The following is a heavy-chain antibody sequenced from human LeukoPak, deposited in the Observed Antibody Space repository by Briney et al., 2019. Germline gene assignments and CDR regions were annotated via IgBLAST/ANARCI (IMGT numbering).Heavy chain of an antibody. CDR1: GFTFSSYS. CDR3: ARDHTPGQLDWFDP. V-gene: IGHV3-21*01. J-gene: IGHJ5*02. D-gene: IGHD6-6*01. CDR2: ISSSSSYI. Sequence: GGSLRLSCAASGFTFSSYSMNWVRQAPGKGLEWVSSISSSSSYIYYADSVKGRFTISRDNAKNSLYLQMNSLGAEDTAVYYCARDHTPGQLDWFDPWGQGTLVTVSS.